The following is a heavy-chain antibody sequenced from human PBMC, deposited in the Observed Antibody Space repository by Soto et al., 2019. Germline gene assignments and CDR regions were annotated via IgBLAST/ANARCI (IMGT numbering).Heavy chain of an antibody. V-gene: IGHV1-69*13. CDR3: ARRHKRAYVEMATIVPDYYYYGMDV. CDR1: GGTFSSYA. Sequence: ASVKVSCKASGGTFSSYAISWVRQAPGQGLEWMGGIIPIFGTANYAQKFQGRVTITADESTSTAYMELSSLRSEDTAVYYCARRHKRAYVEMATIVPDYYYYGMDVWGQGTTVTVS. D-gene: IGHD5-12*01. J-gene: IGHJ6*02. CDR2: IIPIFGTA.